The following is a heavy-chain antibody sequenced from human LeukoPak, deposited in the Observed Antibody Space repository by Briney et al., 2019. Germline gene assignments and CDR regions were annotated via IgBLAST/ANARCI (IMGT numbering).Heavy chain of an antibody. Sequence: PSETLSLTCAVYGGSFSGYYWSWIRQPPGKGLEWIGEINHSGSTNYNPSLKSRVTISVDTSKNQFSLKLSSVTAADTAVYYCARLPRYDFWSVSEDYWGQGTLVTVSS. CDR2: INHSGST. D-gene: IGHD3-3*01. J-gene: IGHJ4*02. CDR1: GGSFSGYY. CDR3: ARLPRYDFWSVSEDY. V-gene: IGHV4-34*01.